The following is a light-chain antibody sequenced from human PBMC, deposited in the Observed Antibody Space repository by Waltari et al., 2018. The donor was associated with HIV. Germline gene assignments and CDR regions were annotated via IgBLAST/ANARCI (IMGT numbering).Light chain of an antibody. CDR3: QQYNSYAYS. CDR1: QSISSW. J-gene: IGKJ2*03. V-gene: IGKV1-5*03. CDR2: KAS. Sequence: DIQMNQSPSTLSASVGDRVTITCRASQSISSWLAWYQQKPGKAPNLLIYKASSLESGVPSRFSGSGSGTEFTLTISSLQPDDFATYYCQQYNSYAYSFGQGTKLEIK.